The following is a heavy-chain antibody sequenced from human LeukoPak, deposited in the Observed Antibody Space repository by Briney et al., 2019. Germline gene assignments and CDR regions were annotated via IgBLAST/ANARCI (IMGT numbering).Heavy chain of an antibody. D-gene: IGHD4-11*01. CDR2: IYYSGST. J-gene: IGHJ4*02. CDR1: GGSISGFY. Sequence: SETLSLTCNVFGGSISGFYWNWIRQPPGKGLEWIGYIYYSGSTNYNPSLKSRVTISVDTSENQFSLKLSSVTAADTAVYFCARERTTGREFDYWGQGTLVTVSS. V-gene: IGHV4-59*01. CDR3: ARERTTGREFDY.